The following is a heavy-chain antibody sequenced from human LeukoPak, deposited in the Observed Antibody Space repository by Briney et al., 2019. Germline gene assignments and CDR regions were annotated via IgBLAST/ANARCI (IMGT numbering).Heavy chain of an antibody. V-gene: IGHV1-2*02. Sequence: GASVKVSCKTSGYTFTDYYMHWVRQAPGQGLEWXGWINTNSGATNYAQKFHGRVTMTRDTSITTAYMELSRLRSDDTAVYYCTIPPGVGTTTDYWGQGTLVTVSS. D-gene: IGHD1-26*01. J-gene: IGHJ4*02. CDR1: GYTFTDYY. CDR2: INTNSGAT. CDR3: TIPPGVGTTTDY.